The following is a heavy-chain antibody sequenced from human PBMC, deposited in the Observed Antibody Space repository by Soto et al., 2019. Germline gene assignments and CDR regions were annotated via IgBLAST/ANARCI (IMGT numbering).Heavy chain of an antibody. CDR2: IYYSGST. CDR3: SGVWGGVFAI. CDR1: GGSISSYY. V-gene: IGHV4-59*01. J-gene: IGHJ3*02. D-gene: IGHD3-10*01. Sequence: SSETLSLTCTVSGGSISSYYWSWIRQPPGKGLEWIGYIYYSGSTNYNPSLKSRVTISVDTSKNQFSLKLSSVTAAATAVYYWSGVWGGVFAIWAQGTMVTVSS.